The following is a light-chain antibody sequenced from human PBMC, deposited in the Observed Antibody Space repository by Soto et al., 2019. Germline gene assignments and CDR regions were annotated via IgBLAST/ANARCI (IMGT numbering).Light chain of an antibody. Sequence: DIQVTQSXXXLSASVGDRVIITCRASQSISSWLAWYQQKPGKAPKALIYKASSLESGVPSRFSGSESGTEFTLTISSLQPDDFATYYCQQYNTFPWTFGQGTKVEVK. CDR1: QSISSW. J-gene: IGKJ1*01. CDR2: KAS. CDR3: QQYNTFPWT. V-gene: IGKV1-5*03.